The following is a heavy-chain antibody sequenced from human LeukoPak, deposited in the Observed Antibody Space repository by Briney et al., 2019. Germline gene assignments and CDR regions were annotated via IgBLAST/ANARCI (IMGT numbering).Heavy chain of an antibody. D-gene: IGHD2-15*01. CDR3: ARVAPYCSGGSCYRQNRYYFDY. CDR2: INPNSGGT. J-gene: IGHJ4*02. CDR1: GYTFTGYY. Sequence: GASVKVSCKASGYTFTGYYMHWVRQAPGQGLEWMGWINPNSGGTNYAQKFQGRVTMTRDTSISTAYMELSRLRSDDTAVYYCARVAPYCSGGSCYRQNRYYFDYWGQGTLVTVSS. V-gene: IGHV1-2*02.